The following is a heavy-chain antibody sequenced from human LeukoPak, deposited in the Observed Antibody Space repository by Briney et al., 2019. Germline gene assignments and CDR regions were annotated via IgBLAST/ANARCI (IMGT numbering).Heavy chain of an antibody. CDR3: ATDSSGYYGGYRGFDY. Sequence: SETLSLTCTVSGGSISSSTYYWGWIRQPPGKGLEWIGSFLYSGSTYYNPSLKSRVTISVDTSKNQFSLKLGSVTAADTAVHYCATDSSGYYGGYRGFDYWGQGTLVTVSS. CDR1: GGSISSSTYY. J-gene: IGHJ4*02. CDR2: FLYSGST. V-gene: IGHV4-39*01. D-gene: IGHD3-22*01.